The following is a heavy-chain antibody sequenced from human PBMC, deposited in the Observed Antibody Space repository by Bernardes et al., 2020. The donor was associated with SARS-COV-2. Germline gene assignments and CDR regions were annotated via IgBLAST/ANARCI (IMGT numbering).Heavy chain of an antibody. J-gene: IGHJ4*02. CDR3: AKLLVDEGDYFDY. V-gene: IGHV3-9*01. CDR2: ISWNSGSI. CDR1: GFTFSSYW. D-gene: IGHD2-8*01. Sequence: GGSLRLSCAASGFTFSSYWMSWVRQAPGKGLEWVSGISWNSGSIGYADSVKGRFTISRDNAKNSLYLQMNSLRAEDTALYYCAKLLVDEGDYFDYWGQGTLVTVSS.